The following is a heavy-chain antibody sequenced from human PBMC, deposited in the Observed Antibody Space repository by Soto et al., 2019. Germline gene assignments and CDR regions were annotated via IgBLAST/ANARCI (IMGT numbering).Heavy chain of an antibody. V-gene: IGHV1-3*05. J-gene: IGHJ4*02. D-gene: IGHD3-3*01. CDR3: ARDMYYDFWSGPFDY. Sequence: QVQLVQSGAEEKKPGASVKVSCKASGYTFTSYAMHWVRQAPGQRLEWMGWINAGNGNTKYSQKFQGRVTITRDTSASTAYMELSSLRSEETAVYYCARDMYYDFWSGPFDYWGQGTLVTVSS. CDR2: INAGNGNT. CDR1: GYTFTSYA.